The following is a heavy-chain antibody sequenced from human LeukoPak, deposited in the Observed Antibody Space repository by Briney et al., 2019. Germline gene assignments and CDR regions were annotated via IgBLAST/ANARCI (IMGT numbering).Heavy chain of an antibody. Sequence: PSETLSLTCTVSGGSISSYYWSWIRQPAGKGLEWIGRIYTSGSTNYNPSLKSRVTMSVDTSKNQFSLKLSSVTAADTAVYYCARVADVDTAIVFDYWGQGTLVTVSS. CDR2: IYTSGST. J-gene: IGHJ4*02. V-gene: IGHV4-4*07. D-gene: IGHD5-18*01. CDR3: ARVADVDTAIVFDY. CDR1: GGSISSYY.